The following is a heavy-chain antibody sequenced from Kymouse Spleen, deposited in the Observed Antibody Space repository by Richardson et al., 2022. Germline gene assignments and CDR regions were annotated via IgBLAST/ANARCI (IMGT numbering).Heavy chain of an antibody. CDR1: GGSISSSSYY. CDR2: IYYSGST. V-gene: IGHV4-39*01. J-gene: IGHJ6*02. CDR3: AGDPYSSSRGDYYYGMDV. Sequence: QLQLQESGPGLVKPSETLSLTCTVSGGSISSSSYYWGWIRQPPGKGLEWIGSIYYSGSTYYNPSLKSRVTISVDTSKNQFSLKLSSVTAADTAVYYCAGDPYSSSRGDYYYGMDVWGQGTTVTVSS. D-gene: IGHD6-13*01.